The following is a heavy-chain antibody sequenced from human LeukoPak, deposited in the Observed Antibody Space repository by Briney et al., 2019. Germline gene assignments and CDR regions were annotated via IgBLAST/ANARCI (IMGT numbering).Heavy chain of an antibody. Sequence: SETLSLTCTVSGGSISSYYWGWIRQPPGKGLEWIGSIYYSGSTYYNPSLKSRVTISVDTSKNQFSLKLSSVTAADTAVYYCARLYYYGSGSFGQVDVWGKGTTVTISS. V-gene: IGHV4-39*01. CDR2: IYYSGST. CDR1: GGSISSYY. J-gene: IGHJ6*04. CDR3: ARLYYYGSGSFGQVDV. D-gene: IGHD3-10*01.